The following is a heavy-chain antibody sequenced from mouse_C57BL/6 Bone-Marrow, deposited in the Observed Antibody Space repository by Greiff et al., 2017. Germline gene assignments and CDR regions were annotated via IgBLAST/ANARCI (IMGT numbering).Heavy chain of an antibody. CDR3: ARGESFAY. CDR2: IDPSDSYT. J-gene: IGHJ3*01. V-gene: IGHV1-59*01. Sequence: QVQLQQPGAELVRPGTSVKLSCKASGYTFTSYWMLWVKQRPGQGLEWIGVIDPSDSYTNYNQKFKGKATLTVDTSSSTAYMQLSSLTSEDSAVYYCARGESFAYWGQGALGTVSA. CDR1: GYTFTSYW.